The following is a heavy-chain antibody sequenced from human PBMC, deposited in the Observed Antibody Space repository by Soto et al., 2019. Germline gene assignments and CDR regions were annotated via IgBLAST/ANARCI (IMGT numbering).Heavy chain of an antibody. CDR1: GFNFNDYG. D-gene: IGHD3-10*01. CDR3: AKDMENGYNPYYYYGMDV. J-gene: IGHJ6*02. Sequence: EVQLVESGGDLVQPGRSLRLSCAASGFNFNDYGMHWVRQAPGKGLEWVSSISWNSVSIGYADSVKGRFTISRDNAKNSLYLQMNSLRAEDTALIYCAKDMENGYNPYYYYGMDVWGQGTTVTVSS. V-gene: IGHV3-9*01. CDR2: ISWNSVSI.